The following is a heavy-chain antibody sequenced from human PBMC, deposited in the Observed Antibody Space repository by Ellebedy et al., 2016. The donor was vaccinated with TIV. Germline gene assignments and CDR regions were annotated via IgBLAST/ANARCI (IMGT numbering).Heavy chain of an antibody. CDR2: IDLSDSDT. J-gene: IGHJ4*02. CDR1: AYSFINYW. V-gene: IGHV5-51*01. CDR3: AKLGHRATPDDS. D-gene: IGHD3-16*01. Sequence: PGGSLRLSCQGSAYSFINYWIVWVRQMPGSGLELMGIIDLSDSDTRYSHSFQVHVTIAADRSVTTAYLHFNSLKPSDTAVYYCAKLGHRATPDDSWGQGPLVTVSS.